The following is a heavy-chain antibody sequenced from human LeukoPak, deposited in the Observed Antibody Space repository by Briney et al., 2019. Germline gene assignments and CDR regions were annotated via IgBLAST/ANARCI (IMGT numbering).Heavy chain of an antibody. CDR2: LYSGGST. D-gene: IGHD5-24*01. V-gene: IGHV3-66*01. Sequence: GRSLRLSCAASGFTVSGNYMSWVRQPPGKGLEWASLLYSGGSTYYADSVKGRFSISRDNSKNTLYLQMNSLRAEDTAVYYCASRDKGYYYGMDVWGQGTTVTVSS. J-gene: IGHJ6*02. CDR3: ASRDKGYYYGMDV. CDR1: GFTVSGNY.